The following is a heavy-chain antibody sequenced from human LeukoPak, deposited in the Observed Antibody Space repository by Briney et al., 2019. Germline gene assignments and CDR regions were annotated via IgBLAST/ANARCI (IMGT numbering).Heavy chain of an antibody. CDR1: GYTSTSYY. CDR2: IDPSGGST. CDR3: ARKSSGWKQFDY. D-gene: IGHD6-19*01. J-gene: IGHJ4*02. V-gene: IGHV1-46*01. Sequence: ASVKVSCKASGYTSTSYYMHWVRQAPGQGLEWMGIIDPSGGSTSYAQKFQGRVTMTRDTSTSTVYMELSSLRSEDTAVYYCARKSSGWKQFDYWGQGTLVTVSS.